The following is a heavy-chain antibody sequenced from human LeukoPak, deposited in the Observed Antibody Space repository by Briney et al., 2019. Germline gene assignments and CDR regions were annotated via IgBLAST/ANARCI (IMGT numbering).Heavy chain of an antibody. CDR1: GGTFSSYA. CDR2: IIPIFGTA. J-gene: IGHJ4*02. D-gene: IGHD3-9*01. V-gene: IGHV1-69*05. Sequence: ASVKVSCKASGGTFSSYAISWVRQAPGQGLEWMGGIIPIFGTANYAQKFQGRVTITTDESTSTAYMELSSLRSEDTAVYYCAIRGENDILTGYYPDYWGQGTLVTVSS. CDR3: AIRGENDILTGYYPDY.